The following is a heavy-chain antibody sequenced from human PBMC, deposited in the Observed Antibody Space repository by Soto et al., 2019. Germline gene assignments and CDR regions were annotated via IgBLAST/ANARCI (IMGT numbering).Heavy chain of an antibody. D-gene: IGHD3-22*01. Sequence: QVQLVQSGAEVKKPGSSVKVSCKASGGTFSSYAISWVRQAPGQGLEWMGGIIPIFGTANYAQKFQGRVTXTXXXSXXTAYMELSSLRSEDTAVYYCARGETSGSGWAIIDYWGQGTLVTVSS. CDR1: GGTFSSYA. V-gene: IGHV1-69*05. CDR3: ARGETSGSGWAIIDY. J-gene: IGHJ4*02. CDR2: IIPIFGTA.